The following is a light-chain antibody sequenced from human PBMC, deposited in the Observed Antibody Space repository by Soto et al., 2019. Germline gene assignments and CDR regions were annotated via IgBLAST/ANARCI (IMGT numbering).Light chain of an antibody. CDR1: SNDVGTYNY. V-gene: IGLV2-14*01. J-gene: IGLJ2*01. CDR3: SSYSSSTTLVV. Sequence: QSALTQPASVSGSPGQSITISCTGTSNDVGTYNYVSWYQQHPGKAPKLMIYEVSHRPSGVSNRFSGSKSGNTASLTISGLQAGDEAASYCSSYSSSTTLVVFGGGTKVTVL. CDR2: EVS.